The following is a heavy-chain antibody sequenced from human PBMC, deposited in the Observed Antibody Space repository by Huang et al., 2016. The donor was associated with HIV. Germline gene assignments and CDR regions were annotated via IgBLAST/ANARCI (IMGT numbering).Heavy chain of an antibody. Sequence: QVQLVESGGGVVQPGRSLRLSCVASGFSFSNYAVHWVRQAQGKGREWGAVISYDGNRKYYADSVKGRFTVSRDNSKNTAYVQMNNPRGGDTAVYYCARAPEFGNYEFDQWGLGTLVTVSS. V-gene: IGHV3-30-3*01. J-gene: IGHJ4*02. D-gene: IGHD4-4*01. CDR1: GFSFSNYA. CDR3: ARAPEFGNYEFDQ. CDR2: ISYDGNRK.